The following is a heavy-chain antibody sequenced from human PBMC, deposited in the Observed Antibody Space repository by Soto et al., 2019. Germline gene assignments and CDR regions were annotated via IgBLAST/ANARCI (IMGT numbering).Heavy chain of an antibody. Sequence: ASVKVSCKASGGTFSSYAISWVRQAPGQGLEWMGGIIPIFGTANYAQKFQGRVTITADESTSTAYMELSSLRSEDTAVYYCATKQLGYCTNGVCYGFDYWGQGALVTVS. D-gene: IGHD2-8*01. V-gene: IGHV1-69*13. CDR3: ATKQLGYCTNGVCYGFDY. CDR2: IIPIFGTA. CDR1: GGTFSSYA. J-gene: IGHJ4*02.